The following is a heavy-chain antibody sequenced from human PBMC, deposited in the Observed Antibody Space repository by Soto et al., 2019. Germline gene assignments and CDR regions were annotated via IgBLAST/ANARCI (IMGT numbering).Heavy chain of an antibody. CDR1: GGTFSSYA. V-gene: IGHV1-69*13. D-gene: IGHD4-17*01. CDR2: IIPIFGTA. CDR3: ARATVTTYYYYYGMDV. Sequence: SVKVSCKASGGTFSSYAISWVRQAPGQGLEWMGGIIPIFGTANYAQKFQGRVTITADESTSTAYMELSSLRSEDTALYYCARATVTTYYYYYGMDVWGQGTTVTVSS. J-gene: IGHJ6*02.